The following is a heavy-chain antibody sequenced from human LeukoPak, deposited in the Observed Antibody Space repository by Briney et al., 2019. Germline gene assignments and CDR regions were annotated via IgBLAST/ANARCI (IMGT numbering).Heavy chain of an antibody. CDR1: GGSISSSSYY. D-gene: IGHD3-22*01. V-gene: IGHV4-61*01. CDR2: IYYSGST. CDR3: ARDYYYDSSGYYYGTYAFDI. Sequence: SETLSLTCTVSGGSISSSSYYWGWIRQPPGKGLEWIGNIYYSGSTNYNPSLKSRVTISVDTSKNQFSLKLSSVTAADTAVYYCARDYYYDSSGYYYGTYAFDIWGQGTMVTVSS. J-gene: IGHJ3*02.